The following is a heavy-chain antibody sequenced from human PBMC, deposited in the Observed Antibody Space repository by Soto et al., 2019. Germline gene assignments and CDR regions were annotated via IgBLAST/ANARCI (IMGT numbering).Heavy chain of an antibody. CDR3: AKKSSGNSYFYFDY. V-gene: IGHV3-23*01. D-gene: IGHD1-26*01. Sequence: GGSLRLSCAASGFTFSTYAMSWVRQAPGKGLEWVSALTDSGDSTYYADSVKGRLTISRDNSKNTLYLQMNSLRAEDTAVYYCAKKSSGNSYFYFDYWGQGALVTVSS. CDR2: LTDSGDST. CDR1: GFTFSTYA. J-gene: IGHJ4*02.